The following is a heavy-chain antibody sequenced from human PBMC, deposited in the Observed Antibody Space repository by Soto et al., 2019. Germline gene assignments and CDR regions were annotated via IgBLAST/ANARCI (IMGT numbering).Heavy chain of an antibody. V-gene: IGHV4-59*01. CDR1: GRSISSYY. D-gene: IGHD1-26*01. CDR3: ARDSWELGLDY. CDR2: IYYSGST. Sequence: PSGTLSLTCTVSGRSISSYYWSGIRQPPGKGLGWIGYIYYSGSTNYNPSLKSRVTISVDTSKNQFSLKLSSVTAADTAVYYCARDSWELGLDYWGQGTLVTVSS. J-gene: IGHJ4*02.